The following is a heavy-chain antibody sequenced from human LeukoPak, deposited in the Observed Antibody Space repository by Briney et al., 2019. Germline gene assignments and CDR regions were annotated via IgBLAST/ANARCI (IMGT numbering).Heavy chain of an antibody. CDR3: ARDLGGYYYGSGSYYNPTPADY. CDR2: ISAYNGNT. J-gene: IGHJ4*02. V-gene: IGHV1-18*01. CDR1: GYTFTSYG. Sequence: ASVKVSCKASGYTFTSYGISWVRQAPGQGLEWMGWISAYNGNTNYAQKLRGRVTMTTDTSTSTTYMELRSLRSDDTAVYYCARDLGGYYYGSGSYYNPTPADYWGQGTLVTVSS. D-gene: IGHD3-10*01.